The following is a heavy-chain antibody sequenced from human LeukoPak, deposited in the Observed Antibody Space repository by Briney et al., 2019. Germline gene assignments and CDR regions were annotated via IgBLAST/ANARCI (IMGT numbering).Heavy chain of an antibody. J-gene: IGHJ4*02. Sequence: PGGSLRLSCAASGFTFSNFAMTWVRQAPGKGLEWVSTISASGGTTYYADSVKGRFTISRDISKNTLYLQMNSLRAGDTAVYYCAKKEGSAWYGFCFDYWGQGALVAVSS. CDR2: ISASGGTT. CDR1: GFTFSNFA. D-gene: IGHD6-13*01. V-gene: IGHV3-23*01. CDR3: AKKEGSAWYGFCFDY.